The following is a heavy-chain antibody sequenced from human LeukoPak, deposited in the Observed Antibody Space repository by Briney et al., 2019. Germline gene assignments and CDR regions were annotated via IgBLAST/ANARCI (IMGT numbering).Heavy chain of an antibody. D-gene: IGHD3-10*01. CDR1: GFTFDDYG. Sequence: GSLRLSCAASGFTFDDYGMSWIRQPPGKGLEWIGYIYTSGKTNYNPSLKSRVTISGDTSKNQFSLKLSSVTAADTAVYYCARHLHSDGSGSYLNWLDPWGQGTLVTVSS. J-gene: IGHJ5*02. V-gene: IGHV4-4*09. CDR3: ARHLHSDGSGSYLNWLDP. CDR2: IYTSGKT.